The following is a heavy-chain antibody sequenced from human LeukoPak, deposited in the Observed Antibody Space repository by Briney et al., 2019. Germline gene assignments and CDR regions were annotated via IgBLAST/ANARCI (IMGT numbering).Heavy chain of an antibody. J-gene: IGHJ4*02. CDR3: ARGGYSYGYYHY. CDR2: IYYSGST. V-gene: IGHV4-59*01. D-gene: IGHD5-18*01. Sequence: SETLFLTCTVSGGSISSYYWSWIRQPPGKGLEWMGYIYYSGSTNYIPSLKSRVTISVDTSKNQFSLKLSSVTAADTAVYYCARGGYSYGYYHYWGQGTLVTVSS. CDR1: GGSISSYY.